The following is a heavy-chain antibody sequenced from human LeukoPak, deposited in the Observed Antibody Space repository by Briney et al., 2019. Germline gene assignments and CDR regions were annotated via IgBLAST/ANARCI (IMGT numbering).Heavy chain of an antibody. J-gene: IGHJ4*02. CDR2: IKQDGSEK. CDR1: GFTFSSYW. Sequence: GGSLRLSCAASGFTFSSYWMSWVRQAPGKGLEWVANIKQDGSEKYYVDSVKGRFTISRDNSKNTLYLQMNSLRAEDTAVYYCAKAVVVVVAAGFDYWGQGTLVTVSS. D-gene: IGHD2-15*01. CDR3: AKAVVVVVAAGFDY. V-gene: IGHV3-7*03.